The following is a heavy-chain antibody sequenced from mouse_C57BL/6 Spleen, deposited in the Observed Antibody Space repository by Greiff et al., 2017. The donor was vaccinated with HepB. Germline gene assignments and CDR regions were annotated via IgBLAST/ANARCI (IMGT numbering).Heavy chain of an antibody. CDR3: KGDYGSSYGFAY. D-gene: IGHD1-1*01. Sequence: VKLMESGAELVRPGASVTLSCKASGYTFTDYEMHWVKQTPVHGLEWIGAIDPETGGTAYNQKFKGKAILTADKSSSTAYMELRSLTSEDSAVYYCKGDYGSSYGFAYWGQGTLVTVSA. CDR1: GYTFTDYE. J-gene: IGHJ3*01. CDR2: IDPETGGT. V-gene: IGHV1-15*01.